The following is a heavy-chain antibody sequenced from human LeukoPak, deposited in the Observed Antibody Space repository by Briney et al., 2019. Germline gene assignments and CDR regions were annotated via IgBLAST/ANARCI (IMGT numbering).Heavy chain of an antibody. CDR3: ARVAGYSYGYLFDY. CDR1: GGSISSYY. CDR2: IYYSGST. J-gene: IGHJ4*02. V-gene: IGHV4-59*01. D-gene: IGHD5-18*01. Sequence: SETLSLTCTVSGGSISSYYWSWIRQPPGKGLEWIGYIYYSGSTNYNPSLKSRVTISVDTSKNQFSLKLSSVTAADTAVYYCARVAGYSYGYLFDYWGQGTLVTVSS.